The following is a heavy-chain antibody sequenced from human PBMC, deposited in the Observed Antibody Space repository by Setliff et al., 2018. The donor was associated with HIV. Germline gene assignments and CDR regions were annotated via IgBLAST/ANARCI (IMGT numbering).Heavy chain of an antibody. Sequence: GGSLRLSCAAAAFNFGNHWMSWVRQSPGRGLEWVANINNDAKEKYYVDSGRGRFTISRDNVQNFLYLQMNSLTREDTATYYCARAGTPGSVDFWGRGTLVTVS. CDR1: AFNFGNHW. CDR3: ARAGTPGSVDF. J-gene: IGHJ4*02. V-gene: IGHV3-7*05. D-gene: IGHD1-1*01. CDR2: INNDAKEK.